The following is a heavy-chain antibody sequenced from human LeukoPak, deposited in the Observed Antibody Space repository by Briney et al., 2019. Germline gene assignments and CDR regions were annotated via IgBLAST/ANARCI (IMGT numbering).Heavy chain of an antibody. CDR2: IYYSGTT. V-gene: IGHV4-39*01. Sequence: SETLSLTCTVSGGSISYYWGWFRQPPGKGLEWIGTIYYSGTTYCNPSLKSRVSISVDTSKNQFSLKLRSVTAADTAVYYCARLVGAATDPFDYWGQGTLVTVSS. D-gene: IGHD1-26*01. CDR3: ARLVGAATDPFDY. CDR1: GGSISYY. J-gene: IGHJ4*02.